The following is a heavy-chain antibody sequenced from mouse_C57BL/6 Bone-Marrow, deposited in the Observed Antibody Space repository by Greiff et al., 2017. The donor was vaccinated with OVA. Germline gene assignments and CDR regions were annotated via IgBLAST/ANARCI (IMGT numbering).Heavy chain of an antibody. J-gene: IGHJ2*01. CDR1: GFTFSSYG. D-gene: IGHD2-3*01. CDR3: ARNMGYDGYRHYFDY. V-gene: IGHV5-6*01. Sequence: EVKLVESGGDLVKPGGSLKLSCAASGFTFSSYGMSWVRQTPDKRLEWVATISSGGSYTYYPDSLKGRFTISRDNAKNTLYLQMSSLKSEDTAMYYCARNMGYDGYRHYFDYWGQGTTLTVSS. CDR2: ISSGGSYT.